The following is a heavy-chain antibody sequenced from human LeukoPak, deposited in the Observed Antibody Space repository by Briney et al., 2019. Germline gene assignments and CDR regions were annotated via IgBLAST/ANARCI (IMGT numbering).Heavy chain of an antibody. D-gene: IGHD6-6*01. V-gene: IGHV5-51*01. Sequence: GESLKISCQGSGYSFVSYWIVWVRQMPGMGLEWMGTIYPSDSNARYSPSFQGQDTISADRSISTAYLQWSSLKASDTAIYYWARFVDYSSSVDYWGQGTLVTVST. CDR1: GYSFVSYW. CDR3: ARFVDYSSSVDY. CDR2: IYPSDSNA. J-gene: IGHJ4*02.